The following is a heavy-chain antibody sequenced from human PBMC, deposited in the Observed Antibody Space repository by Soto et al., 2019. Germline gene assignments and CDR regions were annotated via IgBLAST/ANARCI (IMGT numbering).Heavy chain of an antibody. J-gene: IGHJ4*02. CDR3: SRDVVVGAKALNY. Sequence: EVQLVESGGGLVQPGGSLRLSCAASGFTFSNYWMTWVRQAPGKGLEWVANIKEDGSEKHYVDSVKGRFTISRDNAKNSLYLQMNSLRVEDTVVYFCSRDVVVGAKALNYWGQGALVTVSS. CDR1: GFTFSNYW. V-gene: IGHV3-7*01. D-gene: IGHD2-15*01. CDR2: IKEDGSEK.